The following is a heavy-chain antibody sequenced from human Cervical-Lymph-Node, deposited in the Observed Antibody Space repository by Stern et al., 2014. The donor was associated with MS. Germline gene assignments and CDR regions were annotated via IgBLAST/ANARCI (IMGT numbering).Heavy chain of an antibody. J-gene: IGHJ4*02. CDR2: IYPGDSDT. CDR3: ARSERWLQSYYFDY. CDR1: GYSFTSYW. V-gene: IGHV5-51*01. D-gene: IGHD5-24*01. Sequence: EVQLVESGAEVKKPGESLKISCKGSGYSFTSYWIGWVRQMPGKGLEWVGIIYPGDSDTRYTPSFQGQVTISAANSIRTAYLQWSSLKASDTPMYYCARSERWLQSYYFDYWGQGTLVTVSS.